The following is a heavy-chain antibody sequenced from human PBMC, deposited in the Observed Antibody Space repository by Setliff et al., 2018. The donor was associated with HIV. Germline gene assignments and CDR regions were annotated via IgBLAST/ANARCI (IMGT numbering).Heavy chain of an antibody. Sequence: SETLSLTCAVYGGSFSGHFWTWIRQPPGKGLGWIGNINPNGDTNYNYISSMKGRLTLSLDTSKNQFSLTLRSVTAADTAVYYCASLLVFPAGGLFDFWGHGNLVTVSS. CDR3: ASLLVFPAGGLFDF. J-gene: IGHJ4*01. CDR1: GGSFSGHF. D-gene: IGHD1-26*01. CDR2: INPNGDT. V-gene: IGHV4-34*01.